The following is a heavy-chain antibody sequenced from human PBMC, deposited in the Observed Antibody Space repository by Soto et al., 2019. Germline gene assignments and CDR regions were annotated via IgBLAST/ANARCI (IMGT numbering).Heavy chain of an antibody. V-gene: IGHV3-30*18. D-gene: IGHD2-2*01. J-gene: IGHJ4*02. CDR3: AKSPNFYCSSYHCYKYYFDY. Sequence: GVSLRLSCAASGFTFNTFGMHWVRQAPGKGLEWVAVISYDGSDKYYSDSVRGRFTISRDNSMNTLYLQMNSLRTEDTAVYYCAKSPNFYCSSYHCYKYYFDYWGQGTLVTVSS. CDR1: GFTFNTFG. CDR2: ISYDGSDK.